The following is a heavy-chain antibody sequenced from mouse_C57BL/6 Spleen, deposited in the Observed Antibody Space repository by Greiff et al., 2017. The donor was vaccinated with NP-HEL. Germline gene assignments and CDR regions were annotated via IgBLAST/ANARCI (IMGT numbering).Heavy chain of an antibody. CDR2: INYDGSST. J-gene: IGHJ1*03. Sequence: EVKLMESEGGLVQPGSSMKLSCTASGFTFSDYYMAWVRQVPEKGLEWVANINYDGSSTYYLDSLKSRFIISRDNAKNILYLQMSSLKSEDTATYYCARERVRRWYFDVWGTGTTVTVSS. CDR3: ARERVRRWYFDV. D-gene: IGHD2-14*01. V-gene: IGHV5-16*01. CDR1: GFTFSDYY.